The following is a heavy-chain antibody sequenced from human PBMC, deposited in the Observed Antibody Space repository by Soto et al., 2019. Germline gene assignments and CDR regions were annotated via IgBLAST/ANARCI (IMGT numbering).Heavy chain of an antibody. V-gene: IGHV4-30-2*01. Sequence: PSETLSLTCAVSGGSISSGGYSWSWIRQPPRKGLEWIGYMYHSGSTKYNPSLKSRVTISVDTSKNQFSLNLSSVTAADTAVYYCARVPVRKYYGAGSYKNYYFGMDVWGQGTTVTVSS. J-gene: IGHJ6*02. CDR2: MYHSGST. CDR1: GGSISSGGYS. D-gene: IGHD3-10*01. CDR3: ARVPVRKYYGAGSYKNYYFGMDV.